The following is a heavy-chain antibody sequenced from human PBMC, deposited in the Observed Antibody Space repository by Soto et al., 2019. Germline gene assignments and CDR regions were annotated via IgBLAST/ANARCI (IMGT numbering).Heavy chain of an antibody. CDR2: IIPIFGTA. D-gene: IGHD3-22*01. CDR3: ARVTRSDSRGYSLYYFDY. V-gene: IGHV1-69*13. J-gene: IGHJ4*02. CDR1: GGTFSSYA. Sequence: VASVKVSCKASGGTFSSYAISWVRQAPGQGLEWMGGIIPIFGTANYAQKFQGKVTITADESTSTAYMELSSLRSEDTAVYYCARVTRSDSRGYSLYYFDYWGQGTLVTVSS.